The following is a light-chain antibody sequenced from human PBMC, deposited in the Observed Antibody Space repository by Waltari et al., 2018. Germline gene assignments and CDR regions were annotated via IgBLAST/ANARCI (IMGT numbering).Light chain of an antibody. Sequence: IGVKQTTRSLPATPAAPASRSSRESQSLLHNNGYNYLDWILQKPEQPPQLLIYLGSNRASGVPDRFRGSGSGTEFTLQISSVEAEDVGVYYCMQFLRTVWTFGQGTKVEIK. J-gene: IGKJ1*01. V-gene: IGKV2-28*01. CDR1: QSLLHNNGYNY. CDR2: LGS. CDR3: MQFLRTVWT.